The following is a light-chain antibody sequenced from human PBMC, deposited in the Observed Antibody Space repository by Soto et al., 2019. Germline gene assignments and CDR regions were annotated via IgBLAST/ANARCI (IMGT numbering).Light chain of an antibody. J-gene: IGKJ4*01. CDR3: QQRSNWPLN. Sequence: EIVLTQSPATLSLSPGERVTLSCRASQSVSSYLAWYQQKPGQAPRLLIYDASNRATGIPARFSGSGSGTDFTLTISSLEPEDFAVYYCQQRSNWPLNFGGGTKVEIK. CDR2: DAS. V-gene: IGKV3-11*01. CDR1: QSVSSY.